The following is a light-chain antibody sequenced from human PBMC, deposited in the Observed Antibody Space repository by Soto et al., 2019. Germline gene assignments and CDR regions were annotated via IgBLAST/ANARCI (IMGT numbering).Light chain of an antibody. V-gene: IGLV2-11*01. CDR2: DVN. J-gene: IGLJ1*01. Sequence: VLTQPRSVSGSPGQSVTISCTGTSNDVGRFDYVSWYQQHPGKAPKVIIYDVNERPSGVPNRFSGSKPGNTASLTISGLQADDEADYYCCSYAGSSTPYVFGTGTKVTVL. CDR3: CSYAGSSTPYV. CDR1: SNDVGRFDY.